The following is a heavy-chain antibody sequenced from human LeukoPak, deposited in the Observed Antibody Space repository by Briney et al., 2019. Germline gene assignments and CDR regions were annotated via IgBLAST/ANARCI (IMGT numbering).Heavy chain of an antibody. V-gene: IGHV1-46*01. D-gene: IGHD6-25*01. J-gene: IGHJ4*02. Sequence: ASVKVSCKASGGTFSSYAISWVRQAPGQGLEWMGIINPSGGSTSYAQKFQGRVTMTRDTSTSTVYMELSSLRSEDTAVYYCARDYIAAVIPFDYWGQGTLVTVSS. CDR1: GGTFSSYA. CDR2: INPSGGST. CDR3: ARDYIAAVIPFDY.